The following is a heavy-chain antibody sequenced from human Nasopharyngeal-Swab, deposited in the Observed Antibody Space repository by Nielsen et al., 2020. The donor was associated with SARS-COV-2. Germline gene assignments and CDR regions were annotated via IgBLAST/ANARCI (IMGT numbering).Heavy chain of an antibody. V-gene: IGHV3-53*01. J-gene: IGHJ4*02. CDR2: IYPGGST. D-gene: IGHD6-19*01. CDR1: GLSVSSNY. CDR3: AKDGGGWLTSGWYYFDF. Sequence: GESLKISCAASGLSVSSNYMSWVRQAPGKGLEWVSIIYPGGSTYYADSVKGRFTISRDNSKNTVFLQMNSLRAEDTALFFCAKDGGGWLTSGWYYFDFWGQGSQVTVSS.